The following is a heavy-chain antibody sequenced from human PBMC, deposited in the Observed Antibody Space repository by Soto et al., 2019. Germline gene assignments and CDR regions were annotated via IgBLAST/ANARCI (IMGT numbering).Heavy chain of an antibody. CDR3: ARLEGLATISYYFDY. CDR2: IYYSGST. J-gene: IGHJ4*02. Sequence: QPQLQESGPGLVKPSETLSLTCTVSGGSVSSSNYYWGWIRQSPGKGLEWIGSIYYSGSTYYNPSLESRVTISVDKSKNQFSLKVISVTAADTAVYYCARLEGLATISYYFDYWGQGTLVTVSS. V-gene: IGHV4-39*01. CDR1: GGSVSSSNYY. D-gene: IGHD3-9*01.